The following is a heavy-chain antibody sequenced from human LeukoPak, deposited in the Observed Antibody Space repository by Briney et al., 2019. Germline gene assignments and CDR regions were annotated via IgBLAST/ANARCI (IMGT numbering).Heavy chain of an antibody. Sequence: GASVNVSCTASGYTFTSYGIHWVRQAPGQGPEWVGVIRPDGGTKNYAQKLQGRFTLTRDMSTSTDYLELSSLRSEDTAVYYCARDNSVRGETGWFNPWGQGTLVTVSS. V-gene: IGHV1-46*04. CDR1: GYTFTSYG. J-gene: IGHJ5*02. CDR2: IRPDGGTK. D-gene: IGHD2-21*01. CDR3: ARDNSVRGETGWFNP.